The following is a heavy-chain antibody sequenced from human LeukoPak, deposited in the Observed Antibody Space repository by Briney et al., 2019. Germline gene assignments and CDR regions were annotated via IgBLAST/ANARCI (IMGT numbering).Heavy chain of an antibody. D-gene: IGHD2-2*01. CDR3: TKAPGEQYLVPTD. CDR1: RWTFSSQA. Sequence: GGSLTLSCASCRWTFSSQAMSWVRQAPAKGLEWVSTIRVSYDGTYYAGSVKGRFTISRDNSKNTLYLQMNSLRADDTAVYYCTKAPGEQYLVPTDWGQGTLVTVSS. CDR2: IRVSYDGT. V-gene: IGHV3-23*01. J-gene: IGHJ4*02.